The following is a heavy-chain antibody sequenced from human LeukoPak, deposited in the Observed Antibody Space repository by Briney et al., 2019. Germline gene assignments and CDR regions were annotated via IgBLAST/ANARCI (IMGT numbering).Heavy chain of an antibody. CDR1: GNSFSNYW. CDR3: ARQSDSSGYLSLNAFDI. D-gene: IGHD3-22*01. CDR2: IYPGDSDT. Sequence: GESLKISCKGSGNSFSNYWIGWVRQLPGRGLEWMGIIYPGDSDTRYSPSFQGQVTISADKSISTAYLQWSSLKASDTAMYYCARQSDSSGYLSLNAFDIWGQGTMVTVSS. J-gene: IGHJ3*02. V-gene: IGHV5-51*01.